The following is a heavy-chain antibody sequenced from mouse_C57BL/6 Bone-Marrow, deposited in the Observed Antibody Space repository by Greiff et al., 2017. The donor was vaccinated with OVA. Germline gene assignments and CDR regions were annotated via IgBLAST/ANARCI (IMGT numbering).Heavy chain of an antibody. J-gene: IGHJ3*01. Sequence: QVQLQQSGAELVRPGASVTLSCKASGYTFTDYEMHWVKQTPVHGLEWIGAIDPETGGTAYNQKFKGKAILTADKSSSTAYMELRSLTSEDSAVYYCTRCPYDWAWFAYWGQGTLVTVSA. CDR2: IDPETGGT. V-gene: IGHV1-15*01. CDR3: TRCPYDWAWFAY. D-gene: IGHD2-4*01. CDR1: GYTFTDYE.